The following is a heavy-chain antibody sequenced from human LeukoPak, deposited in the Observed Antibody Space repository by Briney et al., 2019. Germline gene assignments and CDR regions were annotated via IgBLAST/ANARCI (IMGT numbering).Heavy chain of an antibody. J-gene: IGHJ4*02. CDR3: ARVPAAMPNYFDY. D-gene: IGHD2-2*01. CDR1: GFTFSSYS. V-gene: IGHV3-21*01. Sequence: GGSLRLSCAASGFTFSSYSMNWVRQAPGKGLEWVSSISSGSSYIYYADSVKGRFTISRDNAKNSLYLQMNSLRAEDTAVYYCARVPAAMPNYFDYWGQGTLVTASS. CDR2: ISSGSSYI.